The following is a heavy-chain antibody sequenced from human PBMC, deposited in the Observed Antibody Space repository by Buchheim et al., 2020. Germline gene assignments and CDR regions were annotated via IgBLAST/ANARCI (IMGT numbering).Heavy chain of an antibody. CDR3: ARDRGAAAGTSPGY. Sequence: QVQLVQSGAEVKKPGASVKVSCKASGYTFTSYYVHWVRQPPGQGLEWMGIINPSGAGTSYSQKFQGRVTMTREPSTSTVYMELSSLRSEDTAVYYCARDRGAAAGTSPGYWGQGTL. D-gene: IGHD6-13*01. J-gene: IGHJ4*02. V-gene: IGHV1-46*01. CDR1: GYTFTSYY. CDR2: INPSGAGT.